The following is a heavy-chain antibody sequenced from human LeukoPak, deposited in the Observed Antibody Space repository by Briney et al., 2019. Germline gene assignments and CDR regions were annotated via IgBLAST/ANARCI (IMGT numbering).Heavy chain of an antibody. Sequence: PGGSLRLSCAASGFTFSAYWMHWVRQAPGKGLEWVAVIWYDGSNKYYADFVKGRFNISRDNSKNMLYLQMNSLSPEDTAVYYCARGFGQLSYYLDQWGQGTLVTVSS. CDR2: IWYDGSNK. D-gene: IGHD3-10*01. CDR1: GFTFSAYW. CDR3: ARGFGQLSYYLDQ. V-gene: IGHV3-33*08. J-gene: IGHJ4*02.